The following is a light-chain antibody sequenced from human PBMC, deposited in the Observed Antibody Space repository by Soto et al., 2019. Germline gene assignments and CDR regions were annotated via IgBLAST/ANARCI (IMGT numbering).Light chain of an antibody. V-gene: IGKV3-15*01. CDR3: QQYNNWPWT. CDR2: GAS. J-gene: IGKJ1*01. CDR1: QSISDT. Sequence: EIVMTQSPVTLSVSPGGRVTLSCRASQSISDTIAWYQQKPGQAPGLLSYGASARATGFPARFSGSGSGTDFTLTISSLQSEDFAVYYCQQYNNWPWTFGQGTRWIS.